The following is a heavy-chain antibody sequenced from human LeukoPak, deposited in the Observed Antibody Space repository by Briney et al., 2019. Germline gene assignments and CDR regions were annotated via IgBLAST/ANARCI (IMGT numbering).Heavy chain of an antibody. V-gene: IGHV5-51*01. D-gene: IGHD1-1*01. CDR2: IYPSNSDT. CDR1: GYSFTNYW. CDR3: AKLGWNGEVGTPPYFDS. J-gene: IGHJ4*02. Sequence: GESLKISCKASGYSFTNYWIGWVRQLPGKGLEWMGIIYPSNSDTRYSPSFEGQVTISADKSIDTAYLQWSSLKASDTAMYYCAKLGWNGEVGTPPYFDSWGQGTLVTVSS.